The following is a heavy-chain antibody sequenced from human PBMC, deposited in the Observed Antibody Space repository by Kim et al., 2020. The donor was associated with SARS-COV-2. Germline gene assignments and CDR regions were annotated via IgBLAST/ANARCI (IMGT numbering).Heavy chain of an antibody. Sequence: PPLKSRITISGDTSQNQCSLKLSSGTAADTAVYYCARLTASAGNRYYFDYWGQGTLVTVSS. D-gene: IGHD6-19*01. CDR3: ARLTASAGNRYYFDY. J-gene: IGHJ4*02. V-gene: IGHV4-39*01.